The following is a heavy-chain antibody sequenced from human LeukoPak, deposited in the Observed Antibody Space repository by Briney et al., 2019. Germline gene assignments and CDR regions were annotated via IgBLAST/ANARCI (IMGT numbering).Heavy chain of an antibody. CDR3: ATEGAYTTSSPPAY. CDR1: GFTFSTYA. V-gene: IGHV3-23*01. CDR2: ISGSSAST. D-gene: IGHD3-16*01. Sequence: GGSLRLSCAASGFTFSTYAMSWVRQAPGKGLEWVSLISGSSASTYYADSVKGRFTISRDNAKNSLYLQMSSLRADDTAVYYCATEGAYTTSSPPAYWGQGTRVTVSS. J-gene: IGHJ4*02.